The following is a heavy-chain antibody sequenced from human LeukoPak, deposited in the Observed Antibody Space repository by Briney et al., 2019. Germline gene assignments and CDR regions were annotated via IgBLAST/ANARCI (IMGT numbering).Heavy chain of an antibody. V-gene: IGHV3-74*01. CDR3: ARDGGAVAYFDY. Sequence: GGSLRLSCAASGFTFSSYWMHWVRQAPGKGLVWVSRINSDGSSTSYADSVKGRFTISRDNAKNSLYLQMNSLRAEDTAVYYCARDGGAVAYFDYWGQGTLVTVSS. CDR1: GFTFSSYW. J-gene: IGHJ4*02. CDR2: INSDGSST. D-gene: IGHD6-19*01.